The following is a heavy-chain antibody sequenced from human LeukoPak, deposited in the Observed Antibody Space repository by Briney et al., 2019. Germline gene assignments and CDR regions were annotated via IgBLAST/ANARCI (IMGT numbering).Heavy chain of an antibody. V-gene: IGHV4-59*01. J-gene: IGHJ4*02. CDR3: AREGSGDTAMVSGSYFDY. Sequence: SETLSLTCAVYGESFSGYYWSWIRQPPGKGLEWIGYIYYSGSTNYNPSLKSRVTISVDTSKNQFSLKLSSVTAADTAVYYCAREGSGDTAMVSGSYFDYWGQGTLVTVSS. CDR1: GESFSGYY. CDR2: IYYSGST. D-gene: IGHD5-18*01.